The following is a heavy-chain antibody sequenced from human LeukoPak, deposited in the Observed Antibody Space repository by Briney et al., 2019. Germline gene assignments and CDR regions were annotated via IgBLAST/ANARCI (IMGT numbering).Heavy chain of an antibody. CDR3: AREDYGYAWNYLDY. J-gene: IGHJ4*02. CDR1: GFTFSNYG. Sequence: GGSLRLSCAASGFTFSNYGMNWVRQAPGKGLEWVSGISGIGGRTHYADSVKGRFTISRDNSKHTLYLQMDNLRAEDTAVYYCAREDYGYAWNYLDYWGQGTLVTVSS. V-gene: IGHV3-23*01. CDR2: ISGIGGRT. D-gene: IGHD4-17*01.